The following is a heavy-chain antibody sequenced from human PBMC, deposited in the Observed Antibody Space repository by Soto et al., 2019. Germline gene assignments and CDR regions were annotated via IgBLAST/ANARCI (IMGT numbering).Heavy chain of an antibody. V-gene: IGHV3-7*05. CDR2: IKEDGSDR. CDR3: ARAGSENDY. CDR1: GFTFSHYW. J-gene: IGHJ4*02. D-gene: IGHD3-10*01. Sequence: EVQLVESGGGLVQPGGSLRLSCAASGFTFSHYWMTWVSQAPGKGLEWVANIKEDGSDRNYVDSVKGRFTISRDNAKNSLYLQLNGLSAEDTAVYYCARAGSENDYWGQGTLVTVSS.